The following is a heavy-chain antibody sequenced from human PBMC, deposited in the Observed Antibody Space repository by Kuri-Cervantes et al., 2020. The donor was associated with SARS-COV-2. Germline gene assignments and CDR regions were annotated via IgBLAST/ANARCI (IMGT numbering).Heavy chain of an antibody. CDR3: AKDGWELPNDY. V-gene: IGHV3-23*01. CDR2: ISGSGGST. D-gene: IGHD1-26*01. J-gene: IGHJ4*02. CDR1: GFTFSSYA. Sequence: GEYLKISCAASGFTFSSYAMSWVRQAPGKGLEWVSAISGSGGSTYYADSVKGRFTISRDNSKNTLYLQMNSLRAEDTAAYYCAKDGWELPNDYWGQGTLVTVSS.